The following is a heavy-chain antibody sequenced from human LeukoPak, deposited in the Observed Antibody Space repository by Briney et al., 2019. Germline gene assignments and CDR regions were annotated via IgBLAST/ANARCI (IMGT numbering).Heavy chain of an antibody. Sequence: SETLSRNCAVYGGSFSGYYWSWIRQPPGQGLEWIGEINHSGSTNYNPSLKSRVTISVDTSKNQFSLKLSSVTAADTAVYYCARGGYYANRGRFDYWGQGTLVTVSS. V-gene: IGHV4-34*01. D-gene: IGHD3-10*01. CDR1: GGSFSGYY. CDR3: ARGGYYANRGRFDY. J-gene: IGHJ4*02. CDR2: INHSGST.